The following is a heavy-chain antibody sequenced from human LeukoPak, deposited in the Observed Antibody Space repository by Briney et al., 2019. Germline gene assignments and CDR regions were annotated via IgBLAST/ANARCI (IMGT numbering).Heavy chain of an antibody. CDR2: ISYDGSNQ. J-gene: IGHJ4*02. CDR3: VSGSAVFDF. CDR1: GFTFNSYG. V-gene: IGHV3-30*03. Sequence: GGSLRLSCAASGFTFNSYGMHWVRQAPGKGLEWVAVISYDGSNQYYADSVKGRFTISRDNSKNMLYLQMNSLRAEDTAVYYCVSGSAVFDFWGQGTLVTISS.